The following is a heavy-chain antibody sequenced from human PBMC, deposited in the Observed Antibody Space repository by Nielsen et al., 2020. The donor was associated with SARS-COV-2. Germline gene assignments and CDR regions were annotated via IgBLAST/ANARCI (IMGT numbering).Heavy chain of an antibody. CDR2: ISSSSSYT. J-gene: IGHJ4*02. CDR1: GFTFSDYY. Sequence: GESLKISCAASGFTFSDYYMSWIRQAPGKGLEWVSYISSSSSYTNYADSVKGRFTISRDNAKNSLYLQMNSLRAEDTAVYYCARELGGYSGYDQRYWGQGTLVTVSS. D-gene: IGHD5-12*01. CDR3: ARELGGYSGYDQRY. V-gene: IGHV3-11*06.